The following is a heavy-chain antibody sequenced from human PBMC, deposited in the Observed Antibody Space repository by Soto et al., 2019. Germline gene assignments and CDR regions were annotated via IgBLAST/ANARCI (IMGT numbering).Heavy chain of an antibody. V-gene: IGHV4-30-4*01. D-gene: IGHD1-1*01. CDR1: GDSISSADYY. Sequence: SETLSLTCTVSGDSISSADYYWSWIRQTPGKGLEWIGHIFYSGTTYYNPSLKSRLTISVDTSKNHFSLRLTSVTAADTAVYYCARDLWVEPELYYYGLDVWGQGTTVTVSS. J-gene: IGHJ6*02. CDR2: IFYSGTT. CDR3: ARDLWVEPELYYYGLDV.